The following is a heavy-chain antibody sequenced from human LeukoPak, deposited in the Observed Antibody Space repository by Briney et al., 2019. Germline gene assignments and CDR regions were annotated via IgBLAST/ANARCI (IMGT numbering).Heavy chain of an antibody. CDR3: ARRGVITFGEVISRRRWFDP. J-gene: IGHJ5*01. Sequence: PSETLSLTCTVSGGSISSSSYYWGWIRQPPGKGLEWIGSIYYSGSTNYNPSLKSRVIISVDTSKNQFSLKLNSVTAADTALYYCARRGVITFGEVISRRRWFDPWGQGTLVTVSS. CDR1: GGSISSSSYY. D-gene: IGHD3-16*02. V-gene: IGHV4-39*07. CDR2: IYYSGST.